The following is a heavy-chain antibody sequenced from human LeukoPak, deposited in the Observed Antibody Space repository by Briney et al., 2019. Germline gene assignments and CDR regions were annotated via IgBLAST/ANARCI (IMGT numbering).Heavy chain of an antibody. D-gene: IGHD6-25*01. J-gene: IGHJ4*02. CDR1: GFTFSSYG. CDR3: ARDRAAYYFDY. V-gene: IGHV3-33*01. CDR2: IWYDGSNK. Sequence: GGSLRLSCAASGFTFSSYGMHWVRQAPGKGLEWVAVIWYDGSNKYYADSVKGRFTISRDNSKNTLHLQMNSLRAEDTAVYYCARDRAAYYFDYWGQGTLVTVSS.